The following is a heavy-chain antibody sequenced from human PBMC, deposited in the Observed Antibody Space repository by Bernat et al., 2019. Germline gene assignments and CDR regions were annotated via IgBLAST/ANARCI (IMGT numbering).Heavy chain of an antibody. CDR2: ISGSGGST. Sequence: EVQLLESGGGLVQPGGSLRLSCAASGFTFSSYAMSWVRQAPGKGLERVSAISGSGGSTYYADSVKGRFTISRDNSKNTLYLQMNSLRAEDTAVYYCAKGSHGSGSYSWFDPWGQGTLVTVSS. CDR1: GFTFSSYA. D-gene: IGHD3-10*01. J-gene: IGHJ5*02. V-gene: IGHV3-23*01. CDR3: AKGSHGSGSYSWFDP.